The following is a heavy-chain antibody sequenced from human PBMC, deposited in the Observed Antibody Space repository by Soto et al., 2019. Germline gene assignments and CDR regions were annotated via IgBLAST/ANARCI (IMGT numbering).Heavy chain of an antibody. CDR3: AKDSGGSFYYYYYGMDV. Sequence: VGSLRLSCAASGFTFSSYGMHWVRQAPGKGLEWVAVISYDGSNKYYADSVKGRFTISRDNSKNTLYLQMNSLRAEDTAVYYCAKDSGGSFYYYYYGMDVWGQGTTVTVSS. CDR1: GFTFSSYG. D-gene: IGHD5-12*01. J-gene: IGHJ6*02. CDR2: ISYDGSNK. V-gene: IGHV3-30*18.